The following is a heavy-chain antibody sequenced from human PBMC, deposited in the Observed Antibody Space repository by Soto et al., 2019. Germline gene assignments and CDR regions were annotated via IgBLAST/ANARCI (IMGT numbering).Heavy chain of an antibody. CDR1: GDTFSFYS. CDR3: ATSYGSGYRAFDY. V-gene: IGHV1-69*02. J-gene: IGHJ4*02. Sequence: QVQLVQSGAEVKRPGSSVKVSCKASGDTFSFYSINWVRPAPGLGLEWLGRVNPILSLSNYAQRFQGRVTMTADKSTSTAYIVLSSLTSEDTAIFYCATSYGSGYRAFDYWGQGAQVIVSS. D-gene: IGHD3-10*01. CDR2: VNPILSLS.